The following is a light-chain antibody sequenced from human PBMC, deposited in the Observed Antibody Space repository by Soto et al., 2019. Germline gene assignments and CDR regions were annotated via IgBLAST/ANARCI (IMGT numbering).Light chain of an antibody. CDR1: QSVSSY. V-gene: IGKV3-11*01. CDR3: QQRSKWPPAT. CDR2: DAS. J-gene: IGKJ5*01. Sequence: EIVLTQSPATLSLSPGERATLSCRASQSVSSYLAWYQQKPGQAPRLLIYDASNRATGIPARFSGSGSGTDFTLTISSLEPEDFAVYYCQQRSKWPPATFRQGTRLEIK.